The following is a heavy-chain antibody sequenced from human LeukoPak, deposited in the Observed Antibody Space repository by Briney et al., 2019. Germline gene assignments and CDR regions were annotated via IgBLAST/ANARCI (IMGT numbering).Heavy chain of an antibody. J-gene: IGHJ4*02. CDR1: GFTFSSYA. V-gene: IGHV3-23*01. CDR3: AKLTYVYYGHPDY. D-gene: IGHD4-17*01. Sequence: PGGSLRLSCAASGFTFSSYAMSWVRQAPGKGLEWVSAISGSGGSTYYADSVKGRFTISRDNSRNTLYLQMNSLRAEDTAVYYCAKLTYVYYGHPDYWGQGTLVTVSS. CDR2: ISGSGGST.